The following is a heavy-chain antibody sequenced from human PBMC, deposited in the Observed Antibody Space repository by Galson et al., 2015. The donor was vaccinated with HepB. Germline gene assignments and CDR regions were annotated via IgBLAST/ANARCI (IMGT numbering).Heavy chain of an antibody. CDR2: ISSSGGSI. CDR3: AGSSGYSTSWGGYYYYYMDV. V-gene: IGHV3-11*01. D-gene: IGHD6-13*01. Sequence: SLRLSCAASGFTFSDYYMSWIRQAPGKGLEWLSYISSSGGSIYYADSVKGRFTISRDNAKNSLLLQMNSLRAEDRAVYYCAGSSGYSTSWGGYYYYYMDVWGKGTTVTVSS. J-gene: IGHJ6*03. CDR1: GFTFSDYY.